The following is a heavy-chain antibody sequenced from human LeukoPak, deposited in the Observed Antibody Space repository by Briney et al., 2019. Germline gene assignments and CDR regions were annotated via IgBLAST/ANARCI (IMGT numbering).Heavy chain of an antibody. J-gene: IGHJ3*01. V-gene: IGHV1-18*01. CDR1: GYTFTSSG. CDR2: VSTYNGNT. CDR3: ARDAPQWRNAFDF. D-gene: IGHD6-19*01. Sequence: ASVKVSCKASGYTFTSSGVCWVRQAPGQGLEWMGWVSTYNGNTNYAQKFQGRVTMTTDTSTSTAYMELRRLRSDDTAVYYCARDAPQWRNAFDFWGRGTTVTVSS.